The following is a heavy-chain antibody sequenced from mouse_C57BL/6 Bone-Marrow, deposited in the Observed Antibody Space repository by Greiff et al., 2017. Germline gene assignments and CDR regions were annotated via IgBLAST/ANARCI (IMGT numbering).Heavy chain of an antibody. CDR1: GYTFTDYY. V-gene: IGHV1-19*01. D-gene: IGHD6-1*01. CDR2: IYPYNGGT. CDR3: ASENDHNGWFAY. Sequence: VQLQQSGPVLVKPGASVKMSCKASGYTFTDYYMNWVKQSHGKSLEWIGVIYPYNGGTSYNQKFKGKATLTVDKSSSTAYMELNSLTSEDSAVYFCASENDHNGWFAYWGRGTLVTVSA. J-gene: IGHJ3*01.